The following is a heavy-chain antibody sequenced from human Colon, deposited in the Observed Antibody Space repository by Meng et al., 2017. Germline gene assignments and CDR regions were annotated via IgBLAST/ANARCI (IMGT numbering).Heavy chain of an antibody. J-gene: IGHJ3*02. CDR1: GFTFGDYA. CDR3: TRDGPSLYYYGSGSYEVSAFDI. V-gene: IGHV3-49*03. D-gene: IGHD3-10*01. Sequence: GESLKISCTASGFTFGDYAMSWFRQAPGKGLEGGGFIRSKAYGGTTEYAASVKGRFTISRDDSKSIAYLQMNSLKTEDTAVYYCTRDGPSLYYYGSGSYEVSAFDIWGQGTMVTVSS. CDR2: IRSKAYGGTT.